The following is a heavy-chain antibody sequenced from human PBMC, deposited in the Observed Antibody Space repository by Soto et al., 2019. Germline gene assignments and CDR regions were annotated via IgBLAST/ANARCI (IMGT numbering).Heavy chain of an antibody. J-gene: IGHJ4*02. CDR1: GYTFASFG. CDR2: ITTDKGKT. Sequence: ASVKVSCKTSGYTFASFGISWVRQAPGQGLEWMGWITTDKGKTNYAQKFQGRVTMTTDTSTSTAYMELRSLRSDDTAVYYCATRSPAFDYWGQGTLVTVSS. CDR3: ATRSPAFDY. V-gene: IGHV1-18*01.